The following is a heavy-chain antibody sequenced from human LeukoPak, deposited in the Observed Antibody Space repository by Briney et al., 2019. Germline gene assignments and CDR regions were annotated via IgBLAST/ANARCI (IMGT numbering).Heavy chain of an antibody. Sequence: ASVKVSCKASGYSFTNYYIHWVRQAPGQGPEWMGIINPSGGGTTYAPKFQDRVTMTKDTSTSTVYMVLSRLGSADTALYYCARETDIAVAANYFDYWGQGTLVTVSS. CDR3: ARETDIAVAANYFDY. D-gene: IGHD6-19*01. CDR1: GYSFTNYY. J-gene: IGHJ4*02. V-gene: IGHV1-46*01. CDR2: INPSGGGT.